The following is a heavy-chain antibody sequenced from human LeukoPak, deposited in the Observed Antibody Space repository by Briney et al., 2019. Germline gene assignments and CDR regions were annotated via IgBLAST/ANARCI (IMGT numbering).Heavy chain of an antibody. CDR1: GYTFSNYG. D-gene: IGHD1-14*01. Sequence: ASVKVSCKASGYTFSNYGISWARQAPGQGLEWMGWINGYNGNVNYVQRLQGRVTMTTDTSTSTAYMELRSLRSDDTAVYYCAREGPMTGGATDYWGQGTLVTVSS. J-gene: IGHJ4*02. CDR3: AREGPMTGGATDY. V-gene: IGHV1-18*01. CDR2: INGYNGNV.